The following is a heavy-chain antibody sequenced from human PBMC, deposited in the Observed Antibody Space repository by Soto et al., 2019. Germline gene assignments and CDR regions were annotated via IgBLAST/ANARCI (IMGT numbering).Heavy chain of an antibody. CDR1: GFAVSSYS. V-gene: IGHV3-30-3*01. D-gene: IGHD2-21*01. CDR2: MSLDGNSR. J-gene: IGHJ4*02. Sequence: QVQLVESGGGVVQPGTSLRLSCAASGFAVSSYSVHWVRQAPGKGLEWVAAMSLDGNSRYFADSVKGRFTISRDTSKNTWSLQMNSLGPEDSAVYYCTRGRSVIANNDFEHWGQGTQVIVSS. CDR3: TRGRSVIANNDFEH.